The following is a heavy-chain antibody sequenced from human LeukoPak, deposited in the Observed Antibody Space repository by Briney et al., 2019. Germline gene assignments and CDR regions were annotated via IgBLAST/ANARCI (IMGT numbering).Heavy chain of an antibody. Sequence: GGSLRLSCEASGFTFSNYAMSWVRQAPGKGLEWVSTSSGSGGTTYYADSVEGRFTISRGNSKNTLFLQMNSLRAEDTAEYYCAKGTVWGVRAFDIWGRGTMVTVSS. CDR1: GFTFSNYA. CDR3: AKGTVWGVRAFDI. V-gene: IGHV3-23*01. CDR2: SSGSGGTT. J-gene: IGHJ3*02. D-gene: IGHD7-27*01.